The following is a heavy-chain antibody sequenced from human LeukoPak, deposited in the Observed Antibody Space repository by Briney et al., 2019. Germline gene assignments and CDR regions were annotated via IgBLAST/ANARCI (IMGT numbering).Heavy chain of an antibody. Sequence: GGSLRLSCAASGFTFSSYWMSWVRQAPGKGMEWEANIKQDGSEKYYVDSVKGRFTISRDNAKNSLYLQMNSLRAEDTAVYFCSGDPGDYWGQGTLVTVSS. CDR1: GFTFSSYW. CDR2: IKQDGSEK. D-gene: IGHD7-27*01. J-gene: IGHJ4*02. CDR3: SGDPGDY. V-gene: IGHV3-7*04.